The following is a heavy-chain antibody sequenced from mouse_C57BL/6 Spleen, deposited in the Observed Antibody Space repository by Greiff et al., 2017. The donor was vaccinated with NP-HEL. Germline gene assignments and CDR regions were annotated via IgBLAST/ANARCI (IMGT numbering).Heavy chain of an antibody. Sequence: EVQGVESGGDLVKPGGSVKLSCAASGFTFSSYGMSWVRQTPDKRLEWVATISSGGSYTYYPDSVKGRFTISRDNAKNTLYLQMSSLKSEDTAMYYCARHDTTVVDRSYWYCDVWGTGTTVTVSS. CDR1: GFTFSSYG. CDR3: ARHDTTVVDRSYWYCDV. V-gene: IGHV5-6*01. D-gene: IGHD1-1*01. J-gene: IGHJ1*03. CDR2: ISSGGSYT.